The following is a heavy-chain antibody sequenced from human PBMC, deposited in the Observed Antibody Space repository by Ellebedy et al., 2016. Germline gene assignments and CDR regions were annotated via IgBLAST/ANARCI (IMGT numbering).Heavy chain of an antibody. J-gene: IGHJ6*03. Sequence: GTTNYNPSLKSRVTISVDTSKNQFSLRLNSVTTADAAVYYCARGYPVITTGAPRYYFYMDVWGEGTTVIVSS. CDR2: GTT. D-gene: IGHD4-11*01. CDR3: ARGYPVITTGAPRYYFYMDV. V-gene: IGHV4-59*09.